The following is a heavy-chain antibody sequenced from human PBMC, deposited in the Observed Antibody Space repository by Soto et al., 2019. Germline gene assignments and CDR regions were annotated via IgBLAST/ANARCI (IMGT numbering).Heavy chain of an antibody. CDR3: ARGLYSGDK. V-gene: IGHV1-46*01. J-gene: IGHJ4*02. D-gene: IGHD2-21*01. CDR1: GYIFTNYY. CDR2: INPNGGST. Sequence: QVRLVQSGAEVKKPGASVKVSCKASGYIFTNYYIHWVRQAPGQGLEWMAIINPNGGSTNCAQEVQGQNPFTREKATRTVYMDLSSLTSEDTAVYYCARGLYSGDKWGQGTLVTVSS.